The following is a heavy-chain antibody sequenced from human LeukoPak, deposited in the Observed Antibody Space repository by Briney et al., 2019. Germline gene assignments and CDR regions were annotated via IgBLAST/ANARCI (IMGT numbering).Heavy chain of an antibody. D-gene: IGHD4/OR15-4a*01. CDR3: ARRAGAYSHPYDY. CDR2: IYSDNT. V-gene: IGHV3-53*01. Sequence: GGTLRLSCAASGFTFSDYYMSWIRQAPGKGLEWVSFIYSDNTHYSDSVKGRFTISRDNSKNTLYLQMNSLRAEDTAVYYCARRAGAYSHPYDYWGQGTLVTVSS. J-gene: IGHJ4*02. CDR1: GFTFSDYY.